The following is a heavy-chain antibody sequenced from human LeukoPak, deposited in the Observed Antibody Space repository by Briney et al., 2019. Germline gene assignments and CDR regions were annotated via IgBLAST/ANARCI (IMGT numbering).Heavy chain of an antibody. J-gene: IGHJ3*02. CDR3: ASAKLVDTAMENAFDI. CDR1: GYTFTGYY. Sequence: ASVKVSCKASGYTFTGYYMHWVRQAPGQGLEWMGWINPNSGGTNYAQKFQGRVTITADKSTSTAYMELSSLRSEDTAVYYCASAKLVDTAMENAFDIWGQGTMVTVSS. V-gene: IGHV1-2*02. CDR2: INPNSGGT. D-gene: IGHD5-18*01.